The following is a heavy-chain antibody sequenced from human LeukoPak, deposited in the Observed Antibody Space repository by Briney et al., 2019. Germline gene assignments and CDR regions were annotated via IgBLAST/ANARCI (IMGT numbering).Heavy chain of an antibody. D-gene: IGHD5/OR15-5a*01. Sequence: GASVKVSCKASGYTFTGYYMHWVRQAPGQGLEWMGWINPNSGGTNYAQKFQGRVTMTRDTSISTAYMELSRLRSDDTAVYYCAKVRTMYTMGVFDYWGQGTLVTVSS. CDR3: AKVRTMYTMGVFDY. CDR2: INPNSGGT. J-gene: IGHJ4*02. CDR1: GYTFTGYY. V-gene: IGHV1-2*02.